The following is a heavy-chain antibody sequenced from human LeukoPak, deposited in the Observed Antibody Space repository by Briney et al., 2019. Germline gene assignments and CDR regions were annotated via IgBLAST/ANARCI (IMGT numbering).Heavy chain of an antibody. CDR2: IYYSGST. CDR3: ARAGRQGFTDY. Sequence: SETLSLTCTVSGGSISSYYRSWIRQPPGKGLEWIGYIYYSGSTNYNPSLKSRVTISVDTSKNQFSLKLSSVTAADTAVYYCARAGRQGFTDYWGQGTLVTVSS. V-gene: IGHV4-59*01. J-gene: IGHJ4*02. CDR1: GGSISSYY. D-gene: IGHD3-10*01.